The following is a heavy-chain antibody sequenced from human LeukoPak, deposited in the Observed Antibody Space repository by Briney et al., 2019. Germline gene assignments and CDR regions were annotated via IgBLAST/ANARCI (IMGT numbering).Heavy chain of an antibody. CDR2: INHSGST. CDR1: GGSFSGYY. CDR3: ARGYSGSYFPSYYYYYGMDV. J-gene: IGHJ6*02. Sequence: SETLSLTCAVYGGSFSGYYWSWIRQPPGKGLEWIGEINHSGSTNYNPSLKSRVTISVDTSKNQFSLKLSSVTAADTAVYYCARGYSGSYFPSYYYYYGMDVWGQGTTVTVSS. V-gene: IGHV4-34*01. D-gene: IGHD1-26*01.